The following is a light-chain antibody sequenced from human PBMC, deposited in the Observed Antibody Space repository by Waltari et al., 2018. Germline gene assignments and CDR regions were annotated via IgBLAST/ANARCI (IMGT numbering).Light chain of an antibody. CDR1: SSDVGGYNY. CDR3: CSYAGSSYV. V-gene: IGLV2-11*01. Sequence: QSALTQPRSVSGSPGQSVTISCTGTSSDVGGYNYVSWYQQHPGKAPKLMIYDVSKRPSGVPDRFSGSKYGNTASLTISGLQAEDEADYYCCSYAGSSYVFGTGTKVTVL. CDR2: DVS. J-gene: IGLJ1*01.